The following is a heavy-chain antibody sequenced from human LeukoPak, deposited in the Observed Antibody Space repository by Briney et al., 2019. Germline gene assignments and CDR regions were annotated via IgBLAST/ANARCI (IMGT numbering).Heavy chain of an antibody. V-gene: IGHV3-9*01. CDR1: GFTFDDYA. D-gene: IGHD4-11*01. Sequence: GGSLRLSCAASGFTFDDYAMHWVRQAPGKGLEWVSGISWNSGSIGYADSVKGRFTISRDNAKNSLYLQMNSLRAEDTALYYCAKDLGFGMTTLPFDYWGQGTLVTVSS. CDR3: AKDLGFGMTTLPFDY. CDR2: ISWNSGSI. J-gene: IGHJ4*02.